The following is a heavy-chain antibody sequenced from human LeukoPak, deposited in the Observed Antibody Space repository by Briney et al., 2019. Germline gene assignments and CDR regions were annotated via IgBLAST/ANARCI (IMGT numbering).Heavy chain of an antibody. J-gene: IGHJ3*02. CDR3: AQGIPPLDAFDI. V-gene: IGHV1-69*13. CDR1: GGTFSSYA. CDR2: IIPIFGTA. Sequence: SVKVSCKASGGTFSSYAISWVRQAPGQGLEWMGGIIPIFGTANYAQKFQGRVTITADESTSTAYMELSSLRSEDTAVYYCAQGIPPLDAFDIWGQGTMVTVSS.